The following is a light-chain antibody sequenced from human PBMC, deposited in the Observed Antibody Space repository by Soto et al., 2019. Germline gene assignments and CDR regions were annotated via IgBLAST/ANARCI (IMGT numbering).Light chain of an antibody. CDR2: GVS. J-gene: IGKJ2*01. Sequence: DIPMTQSPSSLSASVGDRVTITCRASQSITKYLNWYQQKPGKAPKLLIYGVSSLQSGVPSRFSGSGSGTDFTLPINSLQPEDIATYYCQQSYSTPYTFGQGTTLEIK. CDR1: QSITKY. V-gene: IGKV1-39*01. CDR3: QQSYSTPYT.